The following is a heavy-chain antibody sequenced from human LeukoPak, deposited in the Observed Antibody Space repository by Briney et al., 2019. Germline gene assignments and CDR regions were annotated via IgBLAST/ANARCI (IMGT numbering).Heavy chain of an antibody. D-gene: IGHD5-12*01. Sequence: SETLSLTCTVSGGSISSHYWSWIRQPPGKGLEWIGYIYYSGSTNYNPSLKSRVTISVDTSKNQFSLKLSSVTAADTAVYYCARMSSYGYGFSRLIDYWGQGTLVTVSS. CDR2: IYYSGST. CDR3: ARMSSYGYGFSRLIDY. V-gene: IGHV4-59*11. J-gene: IGHJ4*02. CDR1: GGSISSHY.